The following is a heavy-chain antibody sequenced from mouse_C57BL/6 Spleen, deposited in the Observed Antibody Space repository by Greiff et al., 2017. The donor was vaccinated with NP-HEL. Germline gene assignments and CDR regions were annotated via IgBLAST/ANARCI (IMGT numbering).Heavy chain of an antibody. J-gene: IGHJ3*01. CDR1: GYTFTEYT. CDR3: ARQYYDYTWFAY. V-gene: IGHV1-62-2*01. D-gene: IGHD2-4*01. Sequence: VKLMESGAELVKPGASVKLSCKASGYTFTEYTIHWVKQRSGQGLEWIGWFYPGSGSIKYNEKFKDKATLTADKSSSTVYMELSRLTSEDSAVYFCARQYYDYTWFAYWGQGTLVTVSA. CDR2: FYPGSGSI.